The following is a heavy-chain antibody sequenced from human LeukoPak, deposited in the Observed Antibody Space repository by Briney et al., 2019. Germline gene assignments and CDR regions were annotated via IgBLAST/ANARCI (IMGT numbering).Heavy chain of an antibody. D-gene: IGHD2-2*02. CDR1: GFTFSSYG. CDR2: IPYDSSNK. V-gene: IGHV3-30*18. Sequence: PGGSLRLSCAASGFTFSSYGMHWVRQAPGKGLEWVAVIPYDSSNKYYTDSVKGRFTISRDNSKNTLYLQMNSLSAEDTAVYYCAKNRIPTAITPDSWGQGTLVTVSS. J-gene: IGHJ5*01. CDR3: AKNRIPTAITPDS.